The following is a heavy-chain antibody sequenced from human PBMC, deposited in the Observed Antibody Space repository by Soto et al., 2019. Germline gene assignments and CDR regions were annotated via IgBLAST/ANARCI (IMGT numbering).Heavy chain of an antibody. J-gene: IGHJ3*01. D-gene: IGHD3-10*01. Sequence: QVQLVQSGAEVKKPGSSVKVSCKASGGTFSSYTISWVRQAPGQGLEWMGRIIPILGIANYAQKFQGRVTITADQSTSTAYMELSSLRSEDTAVYYCARDEGTMVRGVINVWGQGTMVTVSS. CDR3: ARDEGTMVRGVINV. CDR2: IIPILGIA. V-gene: IGHV1-69*08. CDR1: GGTFSSYT.